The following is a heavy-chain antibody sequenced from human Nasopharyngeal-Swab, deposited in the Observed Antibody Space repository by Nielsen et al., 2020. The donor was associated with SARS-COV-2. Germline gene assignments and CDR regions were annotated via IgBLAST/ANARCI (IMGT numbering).Heavy chain of an antibody. V-gene: IGHV4-4*02. D-gene: IGHD3-10*01. CDR1: GGSISSSNW. CDR3: ARDPRLVTVVRGAYYYYYYGMDV. J-gene: IGHJ6*02. CDR2: IYHSGST. Sequence: SETLSLTCAVSGGSISSSNWWSWVRQPPGKGLEWIGEIYHSGSTNYNPSLKSRVTISVDKSKNQFSLKLSSVTAADTAVYYCARDPRLVTVVRGAYYYYYYGMDVWGQGTTVTVSS.